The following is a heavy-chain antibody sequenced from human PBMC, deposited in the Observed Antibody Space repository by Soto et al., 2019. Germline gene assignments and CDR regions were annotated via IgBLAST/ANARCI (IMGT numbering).Heavy chain of an antibody. CDR3: TRDQGGSYDSWFDP. V-gene: IGHV3-21*01. D-gene: IGHD1-26*01. J-gene: IGHJ5*02. CDR2: IRSGGSYI. CDR1: FTFSMYS. Sequence: EVQVVESGGGLVQPGGSLRLSCSFTFSMYSMNWVRQAPGKVLEWVASIRSGGSYIKYADSVKGRFTISRDNAKNSVSLQMNSLRVDDTAVYFCTRDQGGSYDSWFDPWGQGTLVTVSS.